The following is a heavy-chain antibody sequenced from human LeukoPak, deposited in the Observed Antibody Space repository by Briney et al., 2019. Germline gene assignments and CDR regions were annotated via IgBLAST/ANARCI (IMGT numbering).Heavy chain of an antibody. CDR3: ARRSGWYSYYYYYYMDV. J-gene: IGHJ6*03. CDR2: INHSGST. V-gene: IGHV4-38-2*02. CDR1: AYSISSGYY. D-gene: IGHD6-19*01. Sequence: PSETLSLTCTVSAYSISSGYYWGWIRHPPGKGLEWIGEINHSGSTNYNPSLKSRVTISVDTSKNQFSLKLSSVTAADTAVYYCARRSGWYSYYYYYYMDVWGKGTTVTISS.